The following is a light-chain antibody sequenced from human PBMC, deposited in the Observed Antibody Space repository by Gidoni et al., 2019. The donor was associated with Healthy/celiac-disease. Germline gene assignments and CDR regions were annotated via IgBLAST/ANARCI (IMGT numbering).Light chain of an antibody. CDR1: SSNIGAGYV. CDR2: GNS. J-gene: IGLJ2*01. Sequence: QSVLTQPPSVSGAPGPRVTISGTGSSSNIGAGYVVHWYQQHPGTAPKLLIYGNSNRPSGVPDRFSGSKSGTSASLAITGLQAEDEADYYCQSYDSSLSVVVFGGGTKLTVL. CDR3: QSYDSSLSVVV. V-gene: IGLV1-40*01.